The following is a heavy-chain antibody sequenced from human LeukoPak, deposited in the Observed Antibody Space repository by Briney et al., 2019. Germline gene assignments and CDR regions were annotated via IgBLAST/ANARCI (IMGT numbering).Heavy chain of an antibody. D-gene: IGHD7-27*01. CDR3: ARDGEDFFFAFDY. CDR1: GFTFSSYW. V-gene: IGHV3-7*01. Sequence: GGSLRLSCAASGFTFSSYWMSWVRQAPGKGLEWLANIKQDGSEKYYVDSVKGRFTISRDNAKNSLYLQMNSLRAEDTAVYYCARDGEDFFFAFDYWGQGTLVTVSS. CDR2: IKQDGSEK. J-gene: IGHJ4*02.